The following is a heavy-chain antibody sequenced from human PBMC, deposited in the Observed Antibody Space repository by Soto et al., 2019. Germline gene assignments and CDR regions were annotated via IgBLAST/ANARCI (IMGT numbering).Heavy chain of an antibody. CDR2: INPSGGGT. D-gene: IGHD3-16*01. V-gene: IGHV1-46*03. Sequence: QVQLVQSGAEVKTPGASVKVSCKASGYTFTTYYMPWVRQAPGQGLEWMGIINPSGGGTTCPQKLQGIVTMTRDTTTNTINMELGSLRSEDTAVDYTARAPVWGPIDYGGQGTLVTVS. CDR1: GYTFTTYY. CDR3: ARAPVWGPIDY. J-gene: IGHJ4*02.